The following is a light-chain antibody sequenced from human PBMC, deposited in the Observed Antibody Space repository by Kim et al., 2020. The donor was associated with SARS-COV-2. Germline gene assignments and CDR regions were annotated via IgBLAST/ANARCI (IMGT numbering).Light chain of an antibody. CDR1: QSVLYSSNNKNY. Sequence: DIVMTQSPDSLAVSLGERATINCKSSQSVLYSSNNKNYLAWYQQKPGQPPNLLIYWASTRESGVPDRFSGSWSGTDFTLTISSLQAEDVAVYYCQQYYSTPPITFGQGTRLEIK. CDR3: QQYYSTPPIT. V-gene: IGKV4-1*01. CDR2: WAS. J-gene: IGKJ5*01.